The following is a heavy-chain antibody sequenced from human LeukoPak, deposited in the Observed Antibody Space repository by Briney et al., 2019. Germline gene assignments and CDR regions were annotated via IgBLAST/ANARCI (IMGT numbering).Heavy chain of an antibody. Sequence: GASVKVSCKASGYTFTSYYMHWVRQAPGQGLEWMGIINPSGGSTSYAQKLQGRVTMTRDTSTSTVYMELSSLRSEDTAVYYCARDLGGDYGWNALDYWGQGTLVTVSS. CDR1: GYTFTSYY. D-gene: IGHD4-17*01. J-gene: IGHJ4*02. CDR3: ARDLGGDYGWNALDY. V-gene: IGHV1-46*01. CDR2: INPSGGST.